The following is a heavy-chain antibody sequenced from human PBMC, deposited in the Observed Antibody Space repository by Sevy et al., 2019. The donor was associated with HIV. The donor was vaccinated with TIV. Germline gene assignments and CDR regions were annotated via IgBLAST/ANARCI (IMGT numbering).Heavy chain of an antibody. Sequence: SETLSLTCAVSGVSVSSDTYYWSWIRQPPGKGLEWIGYVYHTGSTNYSPPFKSRVTISVATSKTQFSLRLFSVAAADTAVYYCAREPYFFDKSGYYWDYWGQGALVTVSS. V-gene: IGHV4-61*01. J-gene: IGHJ4*02. D-gene: IGHD3-22*01. CDR1: GVSVSSDTYY. CDR3: AREPYFFDKSGYYWDY. CDR2: VYHTGST.